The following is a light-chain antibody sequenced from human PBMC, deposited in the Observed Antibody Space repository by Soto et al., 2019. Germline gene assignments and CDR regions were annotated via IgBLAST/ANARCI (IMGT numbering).Light chain of an antibody. CDR1: QSLSSSQ. Sequence: EIVLTQSPGTLSLSPGERGTLSCRASQSLSSSQLAWYQQKPGQAPRLLIHDASSRATGISDRFPGSGSGTDFTLTITRLEPEDFAVYYCQQYGCAPRTFGQGTKVDIK. CDR3: QQYGCAPRT. CDR2: DAS. J-gene: IGKJ1*01. V-gene: IGKV3-20*01.